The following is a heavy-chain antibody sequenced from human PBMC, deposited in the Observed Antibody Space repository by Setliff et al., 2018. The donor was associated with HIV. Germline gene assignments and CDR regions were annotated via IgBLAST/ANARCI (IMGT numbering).Heavy chain of an antibody. CDR1: GFTFNNYE. D-gene: IGHD2-21*01. J-gene: IGHJ4*02. Sequence: GGSLRLSCVGSGFTFNNYEMNWVRQAPGKGLEWISYISSSGKIKYYADSVKGRFTISRDNSRNTLYLQMSSLRADDTAVYYCARVVVVIGSQDYFDYWGQGMLVTVSS. CDR3: ARVVVVIGSQDYFDY. CDR2: ISSSGKIK. V-gene: IGHV3-48*03.